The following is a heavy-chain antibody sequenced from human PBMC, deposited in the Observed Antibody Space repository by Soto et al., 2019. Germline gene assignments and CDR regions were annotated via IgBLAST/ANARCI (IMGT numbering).Heavy chain of an antibody. D-gene: IGHD4-17*01. CDR3: ARNYGDYVVYYYYMDV. CDR2: IWYDGSNK. Sequence: QVQLVESGGGVVQPGRSLRLSCAASGFTFSSYGMHWVRQAPGKGLEWVAVIWYDGSNKYYADSVKGRFTISRDNSKNTLYLQMNRLGAEDTGVYYCARNYGDYVVYYYYMDVWGKGTTVTVSS. CDR1: GFTFSSYG. J-gene: IGHJ6*03. V-gene: IGHV3-33*01.